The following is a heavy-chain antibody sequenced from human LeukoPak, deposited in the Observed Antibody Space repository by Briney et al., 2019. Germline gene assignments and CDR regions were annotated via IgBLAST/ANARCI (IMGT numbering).Heavy chain of an antibody. CDR2: INSSGST. Sequence: WVSLSLTCTVCGGSISSYYWSWMRQPVGKELEWIGRINSSGSTNYNPSLKSRVTMSVDTSKNEFSLRLSSVTAADTAMYYWAREAGNTQYFDYWGQGTLVTVS. D-gene: IGHD1-1*01. CDR3: AREAGNTQYFDY. V-gene: IGHV4-4*07. J-gene: IGHJ4*02. CDR1: GGSISSYY.